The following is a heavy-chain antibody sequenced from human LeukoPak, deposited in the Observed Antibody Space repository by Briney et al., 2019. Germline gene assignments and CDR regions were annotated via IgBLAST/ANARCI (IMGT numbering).Heavy chain of an antibody. V-gene: IGHV4-59*08. CDR2: IYYSVST. Sequence: SETLSLTCTVSGGSTSSYYWNWIRQPPGKGLEWIGHIYYSVSTNYNPSLESRVTISVDTSKKQFSLRLSSVTAADTAVYYCARRESYSFDYWGQGILVTVSS. CDR1: GGSTSSYY. J-gene: IGHJ4*02. D-gene: IGHD1-26*01. CDR3: ARRESYSFDY.